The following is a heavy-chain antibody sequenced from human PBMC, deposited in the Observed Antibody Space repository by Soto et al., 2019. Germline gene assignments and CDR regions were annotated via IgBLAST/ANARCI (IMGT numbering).Heavy chain of an antibody. J-gene: IGHJ3*02. Sequence: EAQLLESGGGSVQPGGSLRLSCAGSGFTFSSHGMSWIRQAPGKGREWISGLSRGGGSTYYVDSVKGRFTISRDNAKNTLDLIMEILSVEDTSFCSCASEGHYGTGGFDIWGQGTMVTVSS. CDR3: ASEGHYGTGGFDI. CDR2: LSRGGGST. D-gene: IGHD1-1*01. V-gene: IGHV3-23*01. CDR1: GFTFSSHG.